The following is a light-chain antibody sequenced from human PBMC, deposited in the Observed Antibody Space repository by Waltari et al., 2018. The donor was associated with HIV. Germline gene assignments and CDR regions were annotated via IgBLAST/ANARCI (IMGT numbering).Light chain of an antibody. CDR3: QSYDSSLSVWV. J-gene: IGLJ3*02. Sequence: QSVLTQPPSVSGAPGQRVTISCTGSSSTIGAGYDLHWYQQLPGTAPKLLIYGNSNRPSGVPDRFSGSKSGTSASLAITGLLAEDEADYYCQSYDSSLSVWVFGGGTKLTVL. CDR1: SSTIGAGYD. V-gene: IGLV1-40*01. CDR2: GNS.